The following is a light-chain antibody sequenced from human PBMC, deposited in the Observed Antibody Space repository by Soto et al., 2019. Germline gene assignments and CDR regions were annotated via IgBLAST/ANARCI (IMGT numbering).Light chain of an antibody. Sequence: EIVMTQSPATLSVSPGERVTLFCRASQSVSSSLAWYQHKPGQPPRLLIYGISTRATGIPVRFSGSGSGTDFTLTSRSLQSEDIAVYYCHKYHTWPPVGKFGPGTKLEIQ. CDR3: HKYHTWPPVGK. J-gene: IGKJ3*01. CDR2: GIS. CDR1: QSVSSS. V-gene: IGKV3-15*01.